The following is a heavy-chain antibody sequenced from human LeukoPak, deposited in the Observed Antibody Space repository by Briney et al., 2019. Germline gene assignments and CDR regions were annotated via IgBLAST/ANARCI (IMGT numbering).Heavy chain of an antibody. V-gene: IGHV1-69*13. CDR1: GYTFTSYD. D-gene: IGHD2-21*01. J-gene: IGHJ1*01. CDR2: ITPMFGTA. CDR3: ARDSSEFRSLIPH. Sequence: SVKVSCKASGYTFTSYDINWVRQATGQGLEWMGGITPMFGTAKYAQKFQGRVTITADESTSTAYMELSSLRSEDTAVYYCARDSSEFRSLIPHWGQGTLVTVSS.